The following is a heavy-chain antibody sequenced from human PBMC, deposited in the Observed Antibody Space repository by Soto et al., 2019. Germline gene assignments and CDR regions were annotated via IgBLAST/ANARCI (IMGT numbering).Heavy chain of an antibody. CDR1: GDSISSGNKY. J-gene: IGHJ6*02. CDR3: ARVPSPFDYYYAMDV. CDR2: IFSSGTT. D-gene: IGHD3-16*01. V-gene: IGHV4-30-4*01. Sequence: ASETLSLTCTVSGDSISSGNKYWSWIRQPPGKGLEWIGYIFSSGTTYYNPSLKSRLTMSLDASRNQFSLKLNSLTDADTAVYSCARVPSPFDYYYAMDVWGQGTTVTVSS.